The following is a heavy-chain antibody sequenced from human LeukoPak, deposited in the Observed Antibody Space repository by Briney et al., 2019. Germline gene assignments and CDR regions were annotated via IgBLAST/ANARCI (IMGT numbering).Heavy chain of an antibody. Sequence: GGSLRLSCAAPGFTFSSYSMNWVRQAPGKGLEWVSSISSSSSYIYYADSVKGRFTISRDNAKNSLYLQMNSLRAEDTAVYYCARDLVVRGVNPGYYYYGMDVWGQGTTVTVSS. D-gene: IGHD3-10*01. CDR2: ISSSSSYI. V-gene: IGHV3-21*01. J-gene: IGHJ6*02. CDR3: ARDLVVRGVNPGYYYYGMDV. CDR1: GFTFSSYS.